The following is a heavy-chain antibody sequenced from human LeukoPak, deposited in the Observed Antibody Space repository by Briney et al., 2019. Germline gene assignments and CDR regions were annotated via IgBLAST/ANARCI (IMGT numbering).Heavy chain of an antibody. CDR1: GGSFSDYY. Sequence: SETLSLTCAVYGGSFSDYYWSWFRQPPGKGLEWIGEINHSGNTNYNPSLKSRVTISVDTSKNQFSLKLSSVTAADTAVYYCAGGEYSYGPEYYFDYWGQGTLVTVSS. V-gene: IGHV4-34*01. CDR2: INHSGNT. J-gene: IGHJ4*02. CDR3: AGGEYSYGPEYYFDY. D-gene: IGHD5-18*01.